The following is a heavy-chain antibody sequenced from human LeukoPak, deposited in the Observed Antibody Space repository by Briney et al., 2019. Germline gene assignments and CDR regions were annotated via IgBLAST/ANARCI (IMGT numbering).Heavy chain of an antibody. J-gene: IGHJ4*02. CDR2: ISSSSSTI. V-gene: IGHV3-48*01. CDR1: GFTFSSYS. CDR3: ARVLHNRNYGGSTYYGY. D-gene: IGHD3-22*01. Sequence: PGGSLRLSCAASGFTFSSYSMNWVRQAPGKGLEWVSYISSSSSTIYYADSVKGRFTISRDNAKNSLYLQMNSLRAEDTAVYYCARVLHNRNYGGSTYYGYWGQGTLVTVSS.